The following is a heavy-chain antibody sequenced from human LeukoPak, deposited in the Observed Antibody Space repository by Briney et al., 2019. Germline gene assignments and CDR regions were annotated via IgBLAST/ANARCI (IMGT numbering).Heavy chain of an antibody. CDR1: GGTFSSYA. CDR3: ANGGYYYGSGSFPRYYYYYMDV. Sequence: SVKVSCKASGGTFSSYAISWVRQAPGQGLEWMGGIIPILGTANYAQKFQGRVTITADESTSTAYMELSSLRSEDTAVYYCANGGYYYGSGSFPRYYYYYMDVWGKGTTVTISS. D-gene: IGHD3-10*01. J-gene: IGHJ6*03. CDR2: IIPILGTA. V-gene: IGHV1-69*13.